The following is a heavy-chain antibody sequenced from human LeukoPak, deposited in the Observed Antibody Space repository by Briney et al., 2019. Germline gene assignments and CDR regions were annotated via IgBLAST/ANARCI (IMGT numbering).Heavy chain of an antibody. J-gene: IGHJ4*02. V-gene: IGHV1-8*01. CDR1: GYTFTSYD. Sequence: ASVKVSCKASGYTFTSYDINWVRQATGQGLEWVGWMNPNSGNTGYAQKFQGRVTMTRNTSISTAYMELSSLRSEDTAVYYCAIEGTYYDFWSGYYRTDYWGQGTLVTVSS. D-gene: IGHD3-3*01. CDR2: MNPNSGNT. CDR3: AIEGTYYDFWSGYYRTDY.